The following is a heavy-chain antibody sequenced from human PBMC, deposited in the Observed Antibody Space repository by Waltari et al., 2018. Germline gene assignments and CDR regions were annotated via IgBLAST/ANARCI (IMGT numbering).Heavy chain of an antibody. CDR2: IRSKANSYAT. Sequence: EVQLVESGGGLVQPGGSLKLSCAASGFTFSGSFMHWVRQACGKGREWVGRIRSKANSYATACAASVKGRFTIARDDSKNTAYLQMNSLKTEDTAVYYCTSPGVATFDYWGQGTLVTVSS. CDR3: TSPGVATFDY. CDR1: GFTFSGSF. V-gene: IGHV3-73*02. J-gene: IGHJ4*02. D-gene: IGHD5-12*01.